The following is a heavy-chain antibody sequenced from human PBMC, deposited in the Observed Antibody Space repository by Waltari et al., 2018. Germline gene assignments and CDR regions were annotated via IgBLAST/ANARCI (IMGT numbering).Heavy chain of an antibody. CDR3: ASGRRRGWLLVDY. Sequence: QVQLQESGPGLVKPSETLSLTCTVSGGSISSYYWSWIRQPPGKGLEWIGYIYYSGGTNYNPSLKSRVTISVDTSKNQFSLKLSSVTAADTAVYYCASGRRRGWLLVDYWGQGTLVTVSS. CDR2: IYYSGGT. D-gene: IGHD5-12*01. J-gene: IGHJ4*02. V-gene: IGHV4-59*01. CDR1: GGSISSYY.